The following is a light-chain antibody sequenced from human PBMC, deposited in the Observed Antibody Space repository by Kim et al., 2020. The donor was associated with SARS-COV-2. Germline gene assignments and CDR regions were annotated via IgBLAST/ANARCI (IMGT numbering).Light chain of an antibody. CDR2: GKN. CDR3: NSLDRSGNHYV. Sequence: SSELTQDPAVSVALGQTVRITCQGDSLRSYYASWYQQKPGQAPVLVTYGKNNRTPGIPDRFSGTSSGNTASLTITGAQAEDQADYYCNSLDRSGNHYVFG. V-gene: IGLV3-19*01. CDR1: SLRSYY. J-gene: IGLJ1*01.